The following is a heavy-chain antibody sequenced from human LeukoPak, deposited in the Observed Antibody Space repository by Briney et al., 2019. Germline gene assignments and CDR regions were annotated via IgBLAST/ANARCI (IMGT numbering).Heavy chain of an antibody. CDR1: GFTFTNYV. CDR2: VSRSGETT. V-gene: IGHV3-23*01. J-gene: IGHJ4*02. CDR3: ARSPAYYDSSGYLHHFDY. Sequence: GGSLRLSCAASGFTFTNYVINWVRQAPGKGLEWLSSVSRSGETTYYADSVKGRFTISRDNSKNTLYLQMNSLRAEDTAVYYCARSPAYYDSSGYLHHFDYWGQGTLVTVSS. D-gene: IGHD3-22*01.